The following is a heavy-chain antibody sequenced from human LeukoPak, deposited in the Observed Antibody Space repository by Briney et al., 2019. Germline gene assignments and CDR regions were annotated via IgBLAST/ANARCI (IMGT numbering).Heavy chain of an antibody. CDR2: IKQDGSVK. CDR1: GFIFSTYW. J-gene: IGHJ4*02. CDR3: VRHPSPRFDY. Sequence: PGGSLRLSCAASGFIFSTYWMTWVRQAPGKGLEWVANIKQDGSVKYCVDSVKGRFTISRDNAKNSLYLQMNSLRAEDTAVYYCVRHPSPRFDYWGQGTLVTVSS. V-gene: IGHV3-7*04.